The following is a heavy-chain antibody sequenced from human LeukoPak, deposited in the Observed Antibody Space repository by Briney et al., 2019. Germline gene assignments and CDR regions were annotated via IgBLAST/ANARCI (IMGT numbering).Heavy chain of an antibody. J-gene: IGHJ4*02. CDR1: GGTFSSYA. CDR2: IIPILGIA. CDR3: ARADSSDTGIDS. D-gene: IGHD3-22*01. Sequence: SVKVSCKASGGTFSSYAISWVRQAPGQGLEWMGRIIPILGIADYAQKFQGRVTITADKSTSTAYMELSSLRSEDTAVYYCARADSSDTGIDSWGQGTLVTVSS. V-gene: IGHV1-69*04.